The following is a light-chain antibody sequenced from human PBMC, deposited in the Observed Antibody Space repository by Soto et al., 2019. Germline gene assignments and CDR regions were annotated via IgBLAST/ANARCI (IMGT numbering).Light chain of an antibody. CDR1: QGIRRW. Sequence: QGIRRWLAWYRQKXGKAPKXXIYAASSLQSGVPSRFSGSGSGTDCTLTISSLQSEDFGVDYCQQYNKSTWTFGRGTKVDIK. CDR2: AAS. CDR3: QQYNKSTWT. V-gene: IGKV1D-16*01. J-gene: IGKJ1*01.